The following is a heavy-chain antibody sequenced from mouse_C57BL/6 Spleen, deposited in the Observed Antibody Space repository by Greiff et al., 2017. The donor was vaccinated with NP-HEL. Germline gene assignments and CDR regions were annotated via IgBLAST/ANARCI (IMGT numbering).Heavy chain of an antibody. V-gene: IGHV2-9-1*01. D-gene: IGHD2-10*02. CDR1: GFSLTSYA. Sequence: VQRVESGPGLVAPSQSLSITCTVSGFSLTSYAISWVRQPPGKGLEWLGVIWTGGGTNYNSALKSRLSISKDNSKSQVFLKMNSLQTDDTARYYCARMGYGNYPHWYFDVWGTGTTVTVSS. CDR2: IWTGGGT. J-gene: IGHJ1*03. CDR3: ARMGYGNYPHWYFDV.